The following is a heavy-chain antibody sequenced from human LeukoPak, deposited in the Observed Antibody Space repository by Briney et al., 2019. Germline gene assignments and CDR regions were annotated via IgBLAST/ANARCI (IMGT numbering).Heavy chain of an antibody. V-gene: IGHV4-61*02. Sequence: TSQTLSLTCTVSGGSISSGSYYWSWIRQPAGKGLEWIGRIYTSGSTNYNPSLKSRVTISVDTSKNQFSLKLSSVTAADTAVYYCARLADRGSHNWGQGTLVTVSS. J-gene: IGHJ4*02. D-gene: IGHD1-26*01. CDR2: IYTSGST. CDR3: ARLADRGSHN. CDR1: GGSISSGSYY.